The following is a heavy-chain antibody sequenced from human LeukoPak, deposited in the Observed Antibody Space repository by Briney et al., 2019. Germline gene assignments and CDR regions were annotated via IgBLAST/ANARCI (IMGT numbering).Heavy chain of an antibody. Sequence: GGSLRLSCAASGFTFSSYGMSWVRQAPGKGLEWVSAISTSGGTTYYADSVQGRFTISRDNSKNTLYLQMNSLRAEDTAVYYCAKAAGGSYLYYFDYWGQGTLVTVSS. CDR2: ISTSGGTT. CDR3: AKAAGGSYLYYFDY. CDR1: GFTFSSYG. V-gene: IGHV3-23*01. J-gene: IGHJ4*02. D-gene: IGHD1-26*01.